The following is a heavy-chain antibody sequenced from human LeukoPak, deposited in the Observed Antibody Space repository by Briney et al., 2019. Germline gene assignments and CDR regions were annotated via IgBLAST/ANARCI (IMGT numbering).Heavy chain of an antibody. Sequence: GGSLRLSCAASGFTFSSYWMSWVRQAPGKGLEWVANINQDGSEKYYVDSVKGRFTISRDNAKSSLYLQMNSLRAEDTAVFYCAREIDGYNRFDYWGQGTLVTVSS. CDR1: GFTFSSYW. J-gene: IGHJ4*02. D-gene: IGHD5-24*01. CDR2: INQDGSEK. V-gene: IGHV3-7*01. CDR3: AREIDGYNRFDY.